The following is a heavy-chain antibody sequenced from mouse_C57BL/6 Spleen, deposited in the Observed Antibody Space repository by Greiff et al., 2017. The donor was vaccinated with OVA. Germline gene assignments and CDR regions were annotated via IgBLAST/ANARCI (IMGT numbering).Heavy chain of an antibody. CDR2: INPGSGGT. J-gene: IGHJ4*01. V-gene: IGHV1-54*01. CDR3: ARRDGEADYGNYDAMDY. CDR1: GYAFTNYL. Sequence: QVQLQQSGAELVRPGTSVKVSCKASGYAFTNYLIAWVKQRPGQGLEWIGVINPGSGGTNYNEKFKGKATLTADKSSSTAYMQLSSLTSEDSAVYFCARRDGEADYGNYDAMDYWGQGTSVTVSS. D-gene: IGHD2-1*01.